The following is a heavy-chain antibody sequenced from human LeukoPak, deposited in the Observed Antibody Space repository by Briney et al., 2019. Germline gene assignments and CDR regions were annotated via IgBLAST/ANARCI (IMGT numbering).Heavy chain of an antibody. CDR3: ARVLAGSGWYDVFDI. CDR2: MNPNSGNT. Sequence: ASVKVSCKASGYTFTSYGISWVRQAPGQGLEWMGWMNPNSGNTGYAQKFQGRVTMTRNTSISTAYMELSSLRSEDTAVYYCARVLAGSGWYDVFDIWAQGTMVTVSS. D-gene: IGHD6-19*01. J-gene: IGHJ3*02. V-gene: IGHV1-8*02. CDR1: GYTFTSYG.